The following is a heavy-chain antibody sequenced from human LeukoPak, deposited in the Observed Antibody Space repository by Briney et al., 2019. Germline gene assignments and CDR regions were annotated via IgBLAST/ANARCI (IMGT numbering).Heavy chain of an antibody. J-gene: IGHJ4*02. D-gene: IGHD5-18*01. Sequence: GGSLRLSCAAARVTFTDYSMSWVRQAPGEGLEWVSSVSTSGDTSYYADSVKGRFTISRDNSKNTLYLQMNSLRAEDTAVYYCARDGGYSYGYRSVYWGQGTLVTVSS. CDR2: VSTSGDTS. V-gene: IGHV3-23*01. CDR3: ARDGGYSYGYRSVY. CDR1: RVTFTDYS.